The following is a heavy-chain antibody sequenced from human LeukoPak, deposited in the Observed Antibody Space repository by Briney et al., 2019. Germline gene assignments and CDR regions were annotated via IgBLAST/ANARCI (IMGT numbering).Heavy chain of an antibody. D-gene: IGHD3-10*01. V-gene: IGHV4-39*01. J-gene: IGHJ4*02. Sequence: PSETLSLTCTVSGGSISSSSHFGSWLRQPPGKGLEWIASINYSGSTYYNPSLKSRVTISVDTSKNQFSLKLSSVTAADTAVFYCVRYVVSGSGIYYFDYWGQGTLVTVSS. CDR1: GGSISSSSHF. CDR3: VRYVVSGSGIYYFDY. CDR2: INYSGST.